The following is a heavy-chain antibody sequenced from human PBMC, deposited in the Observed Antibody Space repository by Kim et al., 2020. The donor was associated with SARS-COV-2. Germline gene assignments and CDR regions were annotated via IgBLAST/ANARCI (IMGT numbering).Heavy chain of an antibody. Sequence: GGSLRLSCAASGFTFSSYAMSWVRQAPGKGLEWVSAISGSGGSTYYADSVKGRFTISRDNSKNTLYLQMNSLRAEDTAVYYCAKDKPYYDFWSGYFDPYYYYYGMDVWGQGTTVTVSS. CDR3: AKDKPYYDFWSGYFDPYYYYYGMDV. V-gene: IGHV3-23*01. CDR1: GFTFSSYA. CDR2: ISGSGGST. D-gene: IGHD3-3*01. J-gene: IGHJ6*02.